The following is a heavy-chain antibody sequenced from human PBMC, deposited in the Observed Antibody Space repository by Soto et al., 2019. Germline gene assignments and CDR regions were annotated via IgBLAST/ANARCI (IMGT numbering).Heavy chain of an antibody. Sequence: SVKVSCKASGGTFSSYAISWVRQAPGQGLEWMGGIIPIFGTANYAQKFQGRVTITADESTSTAYMELSSLRSEDTAVYYCAREWRRIAALPQEPIEGMDVWCQATTSTVSS. J-gene: IGHJ6*02. CDR3: AREWRRIAALPQEPIEGMDV. D-gene: IGHD6-6*01. CDR1: GGTFSSYA. CDR2: IIPIFGTA. V-gene: IGHV1-69*13.